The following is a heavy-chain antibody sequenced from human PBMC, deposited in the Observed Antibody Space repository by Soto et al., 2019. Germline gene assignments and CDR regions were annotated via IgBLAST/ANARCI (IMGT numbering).Heavy chain of an antibody. V-gene: IGHV4-31*01. CDR2: MYYSGST. CDR1: GGSIRTAGYY. CDR3: ARERWYYFDY. Sequence: QVQLQESGPGLVKASQTLSLTCSVSGGSIRTAGYYWSWIRHHPGEGLEWIGYMYYSGSTDYNPSLKXXLXIXVDTSKNQFSLKLSSVTAADTAVYYCARERWYYFDYWGQGTLVTVSS. J-gene: IGHJ4*02. D-gene: IGHD2-15*01.